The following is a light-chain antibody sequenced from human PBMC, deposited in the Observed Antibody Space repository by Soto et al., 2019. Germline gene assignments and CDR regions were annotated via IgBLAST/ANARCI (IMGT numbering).Light chain of an antibody. V-gene: IGLV2-14*03. CDR2: DVG. J-gene: IGLJ2*01. CDR3: SSYTSTTTL. CDR1: SNDIGGFNY. Sequence: QSALTQPASVSGSPGQSITISCTGTSNDIGGFNYVSWYQQHPGKAPKLMIYDVGNRPSGVSIRFSGSKSGNTASLTISGLQPEDEGDYYCSSYTSTTTLFGGGTKVTVL.